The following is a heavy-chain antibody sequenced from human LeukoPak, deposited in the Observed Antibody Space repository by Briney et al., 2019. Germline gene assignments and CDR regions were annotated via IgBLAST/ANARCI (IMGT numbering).Heavy chain of an antibody. CDR3: AKSGGLSGSGRLAMDV. V-gene: IGHV3-23*01. CDR2: ISGSGGST. CDR1: GFTFSTYA. D-gene: IGHD3-10*01. Sequence: GGSLRLSCAASGFTFSTYAMSWVRLAPGKGLEWVTGISGSGGSTYYADSVKGRFTSSRDNSNNTLYVQMNSLRVEDTAVYYCAKSGGLSGSGRLAMDVWGQGTTVTVSS. J-gene: IGHJ6*02.